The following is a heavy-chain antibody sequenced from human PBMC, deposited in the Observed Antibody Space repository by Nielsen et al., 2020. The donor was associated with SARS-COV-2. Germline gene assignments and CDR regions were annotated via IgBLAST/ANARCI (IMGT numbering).Heavy chain of an antibody. CDR1: GYSFTSHW. D-gene: IGHD2-2*01. CDR3: ARYASEYYYYYYMDV. V-gene: IGHV5-10-1*01. CDR2: IDPSDSYV. Sequence: GESLKISCKGSGYSFTSHWITWVRQMPGKGLEWMGRIDPSDSYVDYSPSFQGHVAISEDKSISTAYLQWSSLKASDTAMYYCARYASEYYYYYYMDVWGTGTTVTVPS. J-gene: IGHJ6*03.